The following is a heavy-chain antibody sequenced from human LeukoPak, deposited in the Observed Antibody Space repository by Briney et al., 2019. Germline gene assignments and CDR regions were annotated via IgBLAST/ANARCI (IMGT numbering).Heavy chain of an antibody. CDR1: GFTVSSNY. J-gene: IGHJ4*02. CDR3: ARDQGYDTGYDY. CDR2: IYSGGST. V-gene: IGHV3-53*01. D-gene: IGHD3-9*01. Sequence: GGSLRLSCAASGFTVSSNYMSWVRQAPGKGLEWVSVIYSGGSTYYADSVKGRFTISRDNSKNTLYLQMNSLRAEDTAVYYCARDQGYDTGYDYWGQGTLVTVSS.